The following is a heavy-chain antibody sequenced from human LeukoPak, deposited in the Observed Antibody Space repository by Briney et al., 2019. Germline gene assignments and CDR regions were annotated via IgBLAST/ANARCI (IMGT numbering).Heavy chain of an antibody. CDR2: FYTSGTT. D-gene: IGHD1-7*01. CDR1: GGSFTSDY. Sequence: SETLSLTCTVSGGSFTSDYWSWVRQPAGKGLEWLGRFYTSGTTNYSPSLKSRVTMSADTSKNQFSLKLSSVTAADTAVYYCARCRHGNCDYFDYWGQGTLVTVSS. V-gene: IGHV4-4*07. J-gene: IGHJ4*02. CDR3: ARCRHGNCDYFDY.